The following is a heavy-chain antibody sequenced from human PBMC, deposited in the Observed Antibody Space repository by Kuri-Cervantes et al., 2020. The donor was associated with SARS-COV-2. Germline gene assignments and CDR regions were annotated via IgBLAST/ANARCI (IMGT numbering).Heavy chain of an antibody. CDR2: ATETGTIT. Sequence: GGSLRLSCAASGFSFSTYAMSWVRQAPGKGLQWVATATETGTITHYADSVRGRFTISRDNPRNTVYLQMNSLKTEDTAVYYCTTGLYYDFWSGYLHPYDYWGQGTLVTVSS. J-gene: IGHJ4*02. CDR3: TTGLYYDFWSGYLHPYDY. V-gene: IGHV3-23*01. D-gene: IGHD3-3*01. CDR1: GFSFSTYA.